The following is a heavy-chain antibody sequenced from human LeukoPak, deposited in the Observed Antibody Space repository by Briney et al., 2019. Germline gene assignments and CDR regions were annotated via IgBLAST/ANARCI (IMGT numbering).Heavy chain of an antibody. CDR2: ISSGRSYI. CDR1: GFTFSSYS. V-gene: IGHV3-21*01. J-gene: IGHJ1*01. CDR3: ARDMTTATTCYLQH. Sequence: GGSLRLSCAASGFTFSSYSMNWVRQAPGKGLEWVSSISSGRSYIYYADSVKGRFTTSRDNVKNSLYLQMNSLRAEDTAVYYCARDMTTATTCYLQHWGQGTLVTVSS. D-gene: IGHD4-17*01.